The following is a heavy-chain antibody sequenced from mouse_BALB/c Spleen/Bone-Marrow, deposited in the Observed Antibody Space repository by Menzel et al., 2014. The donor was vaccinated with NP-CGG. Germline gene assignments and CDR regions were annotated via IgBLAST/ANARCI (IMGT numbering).Heavy chain of an antibody. Sequence: VQLVESGAELVKPGASVKLSCKASGYTLTSYYMYWVKQRPGQGLEWFGEINPSNGGTNFNEKFKNKATLTVDKSSSTAYMQLSSLTSEDSAVYYCSRGRRDALDYWGQGTSVTVSS. CDR1: GYTLTSYY. CDR2: INPSNGGT. V-gene: IGHV1S81*02. CDR3: SRGRRDALDY. J-gene: IGHJ4*01.